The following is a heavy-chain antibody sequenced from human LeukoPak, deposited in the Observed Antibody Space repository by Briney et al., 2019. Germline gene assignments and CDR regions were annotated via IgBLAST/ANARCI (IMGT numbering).Heavy chain of an antibody. V-gene: IGHV4-61*02. J-gene: IGHJ4*02. CDR1: GGSISSGSYY. CDR2: IYTSGST. CDR3: ARIPIAAAGDYYFDY. D-gene: IGHD6-13*01. Sequence: SQTLSLTCTVSGGSISSGSYYWSWIRQPAGKGLEWIGRIYTSGSTNYNPSLKSRVTISVDTSKNQFSLKLNSVTAADTAVYYCARIPIAAAGDYYFDYWGQGTLVSVSS.